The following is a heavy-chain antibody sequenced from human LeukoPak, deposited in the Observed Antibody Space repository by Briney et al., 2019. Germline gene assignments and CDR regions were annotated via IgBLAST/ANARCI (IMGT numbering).Heavy chain of an antibody. CDR1: GFTFGDYA. Sequence: GGSLRLSCTASGFTFGDYAMSWARQAPGKGLEWVGFIRSKAYGGTTEYAASVKGRFTISRDDSKSIAYLQMNSLKTEDTAVYYCTRDGPYYYDSSVPDYWGQGTLVTVSS. D-gene: IGHD3-22*01. CDR2: IRSKAYGGTT. CDR3: TRDGPYYYDSSVPDY. J-gene: IGHJ4*02. V-gene: IGHV3-49*04.